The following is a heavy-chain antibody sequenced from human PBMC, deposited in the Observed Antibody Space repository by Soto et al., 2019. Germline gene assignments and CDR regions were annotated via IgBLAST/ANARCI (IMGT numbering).Heavy chain of an antibody. CDR2: IYYSGST. V-gene: IGHV4-59*01. J-gene: IGHJ4*02. CDR3: ASLGYCSSTSCYDLRYFDY. D-gene: IGHD2-2*01. CDR1: GGSISSYY. Sequence: SETLSLTCTVSGGSISSYYWSWIRQPPGKGLEWIGYIYYSGSTNYNPSLKSRVTISVDTSKNQFSLKLSSVTAADTAVYYCASLGYCSSTSCYDLRYFDYWGQGTLVTVS.